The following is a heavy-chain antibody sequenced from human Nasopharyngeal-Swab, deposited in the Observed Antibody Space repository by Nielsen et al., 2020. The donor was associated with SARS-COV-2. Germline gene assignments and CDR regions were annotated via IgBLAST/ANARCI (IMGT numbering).Heavy chain of an antibody. CDR2: ISSSRSYI. D-gene: IGHD3-3*01. J-gene: IGHJ6*02. CDR1: GFTFNNYN. CDR3: ARDGLDYDFWSAYFMDV. Sequence: GGSLRLSCAASGFTFNNYNFNWVRQAPGKGLEWVSSISSSRSYIYYADSVKGRFTISRDNAKNSLYLQMNSLRAEDTAVYYCARDGLDYDFWSAYFMDVWGQGTTVTVSS. V-gene: IGHV3-21*01.